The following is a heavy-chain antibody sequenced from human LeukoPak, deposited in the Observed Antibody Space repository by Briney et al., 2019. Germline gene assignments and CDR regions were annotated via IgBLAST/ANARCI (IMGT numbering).Heavy chain of an antibody. Sequence: GASVKVSCKASGGTFSSYAISWVRQAPGQGLEWMGGNIPIFGTANYAQKFQGRVTITADESTSTAYMELSSLRSEDTAVYYCARVYYDFWSGYLPYYYYYMEVWGKGTTGTVSS. D-gene: IGHD3-3*01. CDR2: NIPIFGTA. V-gene: IGHV1-69*13. CDR1: GGTFSSYA. CDR3: ARVYYDFWSGYLPYYYYYMEV. J-gene: IGHJ6*03.